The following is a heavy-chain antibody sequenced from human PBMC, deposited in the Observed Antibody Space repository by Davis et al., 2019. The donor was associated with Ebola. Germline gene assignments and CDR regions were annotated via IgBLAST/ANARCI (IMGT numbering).Heavy chain of an antibody. CDR2: GYYGGST. CDR1: GGSIRNHY. D-gene: IGHD2-15*01. CDR3: ARHAPMGLVVVTPFSRMDV. V-gene: IGHV4-59*08. Sequence: MPSETLSLTCTVSGGSIRNHYWSWIRQSPGKGLEWIGYGYYGGSTNYNSSLKSRVTISIDTSKSQISLKLSSVTAADTAVYYCARHAPMGLVVVTPFSRMDVWGQGTTVTVSS. J-gene: IGHJ6*02.